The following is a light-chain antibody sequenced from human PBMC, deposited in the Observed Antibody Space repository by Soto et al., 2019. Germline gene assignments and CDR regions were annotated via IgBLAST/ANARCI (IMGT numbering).Light chain of an antibody. J-gene: IGKJ1*01. V-gene: IGKV1-5*03. CDR1: QSVNIW. CDR3: QQYTNFWT. CDR2: EAS. Sequence: DIQMTQFPSALYASVGDRVTITCRASQSVNIWLAWYQQKPGKAPKLLISEASTVETGVPARFSGSGSGTHFTLTISRLQPDVLATYYCQQYTNFWTFGQGTKVQIK.